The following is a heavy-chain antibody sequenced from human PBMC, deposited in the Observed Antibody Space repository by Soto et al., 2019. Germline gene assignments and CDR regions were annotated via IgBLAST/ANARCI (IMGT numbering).Heavy chain of an antibody. Sequence: SETLSLTCTVSGGSISSSSYYWGWIRQPPGKGLEWIGSIYYSGSTYYNPSLKGRVTISVDTSKNQFSLKLSSVTAADTAVYYCARTSSSSVQKAIYYYYVDVWGKGTTVTVAS. CDR1: GGSISSSSYY. CDR3: ARTSSSSVQKAIYYYYVDV. CDR2: IYYSGST. D-gene: IGHD6-6*01. J-gene: IGHJ6*03. V-gene: IGHV4-39*07.